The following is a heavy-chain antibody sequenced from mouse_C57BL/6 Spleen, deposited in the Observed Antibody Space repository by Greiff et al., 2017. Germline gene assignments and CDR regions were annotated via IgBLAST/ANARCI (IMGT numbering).Heavy chain of an antibody. Sequence: QVQLKQPGAELVKPGASVKMSCKASGYTFTSYWITWVKQRPGQGLEWIGDLYPGSGSTNYNEKFKSKATLTVDKSSSTAYMQLSSLTSEYSARSYFATIVTTKNYFDYWGQGTTVTVSS. J-gene: IGHJ2*01. CDR1: GYTFTSYW. D-gene: IGHD2-12*01. CDR2: LYPGSGST. V-gene: IGHV1-55*01. CDR3: ATIVTTKNYFDY.